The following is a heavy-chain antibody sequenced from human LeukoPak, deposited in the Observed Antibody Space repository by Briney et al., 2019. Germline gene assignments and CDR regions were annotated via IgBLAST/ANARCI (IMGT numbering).Heavy chain of an antibody. CDR3: ARVTDGGLHDY. CDR1: GGSISSYY. J-gene: IGHJ4*02. D-gene: IGHD3-16*01. Sequence: SETLSLTCTVSGGSISSYYWSWIRQPPGKGLEWIGYIYYSGSTNYNPSLKSQVTISVDTSKNQFSLKLSSVTAADTAVYYCARVTDGGLHDYWGQGTLVTVSS. CDR2: IYYSGST. V-gene: IGHV4-59*01.